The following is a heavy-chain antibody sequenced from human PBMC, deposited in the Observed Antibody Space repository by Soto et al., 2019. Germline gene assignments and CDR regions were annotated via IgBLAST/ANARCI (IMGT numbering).Heavy chain of an antibody. J-gene: IGHJ4*02. Sequence: QVQLQQWGAGLLKPSETLSLTCAVYGGSFSGYYWSWIRQPPGKGLEWIGEINHSGSTNYNPSLKSRVTISVDTSKNQFSLKLSSVIAADMAVYYCARDPVGSMATIRDYWGQGTLVTVSS. CDR2: INHSGST. CDR1: GGSFSGYY. D-gene: IGHD5-12*01. V-gene: IGHV4-34*01. CDR3: ARDPVGSMATIRDY.